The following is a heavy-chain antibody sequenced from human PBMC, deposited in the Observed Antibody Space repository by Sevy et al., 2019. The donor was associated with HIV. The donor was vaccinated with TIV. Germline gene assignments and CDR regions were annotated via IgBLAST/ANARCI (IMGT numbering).Heavy chain of an antibody. CDR3: ARHCTGSSCSHAFDI. CDR1: GGSFSGYY. J-gene: IGHJ3*02. V-gene: IGHV4-34*01. CDR2: INHSGGT. Sequence: SETLSLTCAVYGGSFSGYYWSWIHQPPGKGLEWIGEINHSGGTNYNPSLKSRVTISVDTSKNQSSLKLNSVTAADTAVYYCARHCTGSSCSHAFDIWGQGTMVTVSS. D-gene: IGHD2-15*01.